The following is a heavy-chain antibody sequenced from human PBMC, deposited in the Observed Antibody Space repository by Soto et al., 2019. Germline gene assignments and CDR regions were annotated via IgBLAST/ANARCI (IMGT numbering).Heavy chain of an antibody. Sequence: GASVKVSCKASGYTFTGYYMHLVRQAPGQGLEWMGWINPNSGGTNYAQKFQGRVTMTRDTSISTAYMELSRLRSDDTAVYYCARDQDRDWNSEPGYYYYGMDVWGQGTTVTVSS. CDR2: INPNSGGT. J-gene: IGHJ6*02. D-gene: IGHD1-7*01. CDR1: GYTFTGYY. V-gene: IGHV1-2*02. CDR3: ARDQDRDWNSEPGYYYYGMDV.